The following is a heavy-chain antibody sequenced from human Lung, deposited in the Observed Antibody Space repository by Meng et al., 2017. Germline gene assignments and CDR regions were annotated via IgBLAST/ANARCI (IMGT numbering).Heavy chain of an antibody. CDR2: IIPIFGTA. J-gene: IGHJ5*02. V-gene: IGHV1-69*05. CDR3: SSDNYGSGSYYPNWFDP. D-gene: IGHD3-10*01. Sequence: QLRLVWLGAAVKNPGSSVRVSCKASGGTFSSYAISWVRQAPGQGLEWLGGIIPIFGTANYAQKFQGRVTITTDESTSTAYMELSSLRSEDTAVYYCSSDNYGSGSYYPNWFDPWGQGTLVTVSS. CDR1: GGTFSSYA.